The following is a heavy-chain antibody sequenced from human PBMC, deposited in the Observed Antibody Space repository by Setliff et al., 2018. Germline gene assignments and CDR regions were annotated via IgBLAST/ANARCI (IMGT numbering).Heavy chain of an antibody. CDR1: GNSFSSFS. CDR3: ARRPIALAGYRKGAFGI. D-gene: IGHD6-19*01. CDR2: VSTYNGDT. V-gene: IGHV1-18*01. Sequence: ASVKVSCKASGNSFSSFSITWVRQAPGQGLEWMGWVSTYNGDTKYAQNFRGRVTMTTDMSTSTVYMELRTLRSDDTAVYFCARRPIALAGYRKGAFGIWGQGTMVTVS. J-gene: IGHJ3*02.